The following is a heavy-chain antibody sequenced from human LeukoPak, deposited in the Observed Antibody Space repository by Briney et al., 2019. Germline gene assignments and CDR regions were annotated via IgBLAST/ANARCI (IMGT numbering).Heavy chain of an antibody. CDR1: GGSISSGDYY. CDR2: IYYSGST. V-gene: IGHV4-30-4*01. Sequence: PQTLSLTCTVSGGSISSGDYYWSWIRQPPGKGLEWIGYIYYSGSTYYNPSLKSRVTISVDTSKNQFSLKLSSVTAADTAVYYCASCYGGNGPDAFDIWGQGTMVTVSS. D-gene: IGHD4-23*01. CDR3: ASCYGGNGPDAFDI. J-gene: IGHJ3*02.